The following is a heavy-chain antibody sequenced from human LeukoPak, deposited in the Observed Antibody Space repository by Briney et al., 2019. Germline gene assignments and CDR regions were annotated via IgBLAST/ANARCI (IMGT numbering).Heavy chain of an antibody. CDR2: ISGSGGST. CDR1: RFTFSKYG. J-gene: IGHJ3*02. CDR3: AKARNSAYRFGFDI. V-gene: IGHV3-23*01. D-gene: IGHD3-16*01. Sequence: VGSLRLSCAVARFTFSKYGMSWVREAPGKGLEWVSGISGSGGSTYYADSVKGRFTFFGDNSRNTLYLQMSSLRAEDTAVYYCAKARNSAYRFGFDIWGQGTMVTVSS.